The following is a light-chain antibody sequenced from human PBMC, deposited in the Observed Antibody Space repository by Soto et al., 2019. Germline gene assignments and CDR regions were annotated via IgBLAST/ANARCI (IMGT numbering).Light chain of an antibody. CDR3: QSADSSGTSWV. Sequence: SYELTQPPSVSVSPGQTARITCSGDALPKQYAYWYQQKPGQAPVLVIYKDSERPSGIPERFSGSSSGTTVTLTISGVQAEDEADYYCQSADSSGTSWVFGGGTKRPS. J-gene: IGLJ3*02. CDR2: KDS. CDR1: ALPKQY. V-gene: IGLV3-25*03.